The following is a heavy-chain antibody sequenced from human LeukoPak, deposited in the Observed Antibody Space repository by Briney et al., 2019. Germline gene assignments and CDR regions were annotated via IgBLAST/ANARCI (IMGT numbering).Heavy chain of an antibody. Sequence: GGSLRLSCAASGFIFSSYSMNWVRQAPGKGLEWVSSISSSSSYIYYADSVKGRFTISRDNSKNTLYLQMNSLRAEDTAVYYCARGIYDSSDYWGRGTLVTVSS. J-gene: IGHJ4*02. CDR3: ARGIYDSSDY. CDR1: GFIFSSYS. V-gene: IGHV3-21*01. D-gene: IGHD3-22*01. CDR2: ISSSSSYI.